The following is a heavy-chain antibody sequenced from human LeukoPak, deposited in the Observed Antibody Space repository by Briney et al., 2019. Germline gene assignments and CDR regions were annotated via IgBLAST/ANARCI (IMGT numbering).Heavy chain of an antibody. J-gene: IGHJ6*02. CDR1: GGSFSGYY. CDR3: ARASTGAVNYYGMDV. D-gene: IGHD7-27*01. V-gene: IGHV4-34*01. CDR2: INHSGST. Sequence: PSETLSLTSAVYGGSFSGYYWSWIRQPPGKGLEWIGEINHSGSTNYNPSLKSRVTISVDTSKNQFSLKLSSVTAADTAVYYCARASTGAVNYYGMDVWGQGTTVTVSS.